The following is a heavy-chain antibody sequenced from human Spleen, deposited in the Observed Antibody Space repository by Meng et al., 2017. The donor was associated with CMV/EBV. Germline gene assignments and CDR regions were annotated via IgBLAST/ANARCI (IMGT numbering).Heavy chain of an antibody. CDR3: ARAPGSGSYGDDAFDI. CDR2: ISAYNGNT. J-gene: IGHJ3*02. Sequence: VKVSCKASGYTFTNYGISWVRQAPGQGLEWMGWISAYNGNTNYAQKLQGRVTMTTDTSTSTAYMELRSLRSDDTAVYYCARAPGSGSYGDDAFDIWGQGTMVTVSS. D-gene: IGHD1-26*01. CDR1: GYTFTNYG. V-gene: IGHV1-18*01.